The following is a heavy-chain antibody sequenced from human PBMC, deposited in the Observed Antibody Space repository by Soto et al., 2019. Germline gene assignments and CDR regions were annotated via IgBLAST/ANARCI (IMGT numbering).Heavy chain of an antibody. CDR2: IYYDGSKK. Sequence: QVQLVESGGGVVQPGRSLRLSCAVSGFPFSTYGMHWVRQAPCKGLEWVAVIYYDGSKKYYSDSVKGRFTISRDNSNNTLCLQMSNLRAEDTAVYYCARDLGFGGNYLDSWGQGTPVNVFS. V-gene: IGHV3-33*01. J-gene: IGHJ4*02. D-gene: IGHD1-26*01. CDR1: GFPFSTYG. CDR3: ARDLGFGGNYLDS.